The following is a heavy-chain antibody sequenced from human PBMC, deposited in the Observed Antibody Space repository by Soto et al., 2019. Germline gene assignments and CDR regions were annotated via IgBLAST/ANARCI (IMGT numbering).Heavy chain of an antibody. Sequence: GGSLRLSCAASGFTFSNAWMNWVRQAPGKGLEWVGRIKSKTDGGTTDYAAPVKGRFTISRDDSKNTLYLQMNSLKTEDTAVYYCTTEEVSRYDFWSGYLDYWGQGTQVTVSS. CDR3: TTEEVSRYDFWSGYLDY. J-gene: IGHJ4*02. CDR2: IKSKTDGGTT. CDR1: GFTFSNAW. V-gene: IGHV3-15*07. D-gene: IGHD3-3*01.